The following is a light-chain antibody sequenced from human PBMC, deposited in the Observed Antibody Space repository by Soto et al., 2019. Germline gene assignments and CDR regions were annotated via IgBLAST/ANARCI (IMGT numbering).Light chain of an antibody. CDR3: QHYNKWPPMYT. J-gene: IGKJ2*01. CDR1: QSVGSD. CDR2: DAS. V-gene: IGKV3-15*01. Sequence: EIVMTQSPSTLSVSTGERATLSCRASQSVGSDLSWYQQKPGQAPRLLIYDASTRATGIPARFSGSGSATEFTLAISSLHSEDFAVYYCQHYNKWPPMYTFGKGTELEIK.